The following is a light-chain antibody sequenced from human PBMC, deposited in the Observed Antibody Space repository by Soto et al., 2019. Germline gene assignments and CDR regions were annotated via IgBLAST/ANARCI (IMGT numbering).Light chain of an antibody. CDR2: DNN. J-gene: IGLJ2*01. CDR3: CSYAGNYTV. Sequence: QAVLTQPPSVSGAPGQRVTISCTGTRSNIGAGFDVHWYQQLPGTAPKLLIYDNNNRPSGVPDRFSGSKSGTSASLAITGLQADDEADYYCCSYAGNYTVFGGGTKLTVL. V-gene: IGLV1-40*01. CDR1: RSNIGAGFD.